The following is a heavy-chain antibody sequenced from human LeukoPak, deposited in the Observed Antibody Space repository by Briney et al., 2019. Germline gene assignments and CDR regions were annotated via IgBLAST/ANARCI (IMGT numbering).Heavy chain of an antibody. J-gene: IGHJ4*02. CDR2: INSDGSST. Sequence: PGGSLRLSCAASKFTFSSYWMHWVRQAPGKGLVWVSHINSDGSSTNYADSVKGRFTISRDNAKNTLYLQMNSLRAEDTAVYYCARDSPYGTAGYWGQGTLVTVSS. D-gene: IGHD2-8*02. CDR3: ARDSPYGTAGY. CDR1: KFTFSSYW. V-gene: IGHV3-74*01.